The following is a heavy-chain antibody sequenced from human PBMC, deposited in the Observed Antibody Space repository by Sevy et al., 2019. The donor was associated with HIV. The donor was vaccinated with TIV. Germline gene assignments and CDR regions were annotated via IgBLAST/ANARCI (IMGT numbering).Heavy chain of an antibody. CDR2: IYYSGGT. Sequence: SETLSLTCTVSGGSISSSSYYWGWIRQPPGKGLEWIGSIYYSGGTYYNPSLKSRVTISVDTSKTQFSLKLSSVTAADTAVYYCARHKAGTSYYYYYYMDVWGKGTTVTVSS. CDR1: GGSISSSSYY. J-gene: IGHJ6*03. D-gene: IGHD6-13*01. V-gene: IGHV4-39*01. CDR3: ARHKAGTSYYYYYYMDV.